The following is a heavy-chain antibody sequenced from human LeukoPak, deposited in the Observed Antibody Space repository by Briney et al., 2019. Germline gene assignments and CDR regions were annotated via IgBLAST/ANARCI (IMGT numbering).Heavy chain of an antibody. D-gene: IGHD6-19*01. Sequence: SETLSLTCTVSGGSISNTSYYWGWIRQPPGKGLEWIGSIYYSGTTYYNPSLKSRVTISVDTSKNQFSLKLSSVTAADTAVYYCARGPPWLVRNQRAEYFQHWGQGTLVTVSS. CDR2: IYYSGTT. V-gene: IGHV4-39*07. CDR3: ARGPPWLVRNQRAEYFQH. CDR1: GGSISNTSYY. J-gene: IGHJ1*01.